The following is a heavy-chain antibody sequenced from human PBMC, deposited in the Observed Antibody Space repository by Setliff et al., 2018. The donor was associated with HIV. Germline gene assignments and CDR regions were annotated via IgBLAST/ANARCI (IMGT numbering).Heavy chain of an antibody. Sequence: PSETLSLTCAVSGFSIGSGYYWGWIRQPPGKGLEYIGSVYYNGHVYYNASLESRVTIAMDTSKNQVSLKLNSVTAADTAVYLCVRHLSAMATVDYWGQASNDYGVSFWGQGTMVTVSS. CDR2: VYYNGHV. CDR1: GFSIGSGYY. D-gene: IGHD4-17*01. CDR3: VRHLSAMATVDYWGQASNDYGVSF. J-gene: IGHJ3*01. V-gene: IGHV4-38-2*01.